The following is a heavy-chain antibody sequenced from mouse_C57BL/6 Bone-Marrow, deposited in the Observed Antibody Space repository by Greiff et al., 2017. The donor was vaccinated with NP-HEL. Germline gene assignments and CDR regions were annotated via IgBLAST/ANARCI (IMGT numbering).Heavy chain of an antibody. J-gene: IGHJ1*03. Sequence: QVQLQQPGAELVKPGASVKLSCKASGYTFTSYSMHWVKQRPGQGLEWIGMIRPYSGSTNYNEKFKGKATLTVDKSSSTAYMQLSSLTSEDSAVYYGARREGPYWYCDVWGTGTTVTVSA. V-gene: IGHV1-64*01. CDR1: GYTFTSYS. D-gene: IGHD3-3*01. CDR3: ARREGPYWYCDV. CDR2: IRPYSGST.